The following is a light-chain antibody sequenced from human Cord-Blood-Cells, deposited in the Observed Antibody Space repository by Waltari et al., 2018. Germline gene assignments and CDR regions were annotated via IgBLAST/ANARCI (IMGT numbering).Light chain of an antibody. CDR2: KAS. Sequence: DIQMTHSPSTLSASVGDRLTILSRASQSISSCLAWYKQKPGKAPKLLIYKASSLESGVPSRCSGSGSGTEFTLTISSLQPDEFATDYCRQYNSYSPITFGQGTRLEIK. V-gene: IGKV1-5*03. CDR3: RQYNSYSPIT. CDR1: QSISSC. J-gene: IGKJ5*01.